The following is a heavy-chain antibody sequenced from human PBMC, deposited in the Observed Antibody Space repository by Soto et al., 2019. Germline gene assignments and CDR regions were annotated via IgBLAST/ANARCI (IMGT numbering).Heavy chain of an antibody. D-gene: IGHD2-8*01. J-gene: IGHJ3*02. CDR2: IIPIFGTA. Sequence: GSSLKVSCKGSGDSFSSYAINWLRQAPGQGLEWMGGIIPIFGTANYAQKFQGRVTITADESTSTAYMELSSLRSEDTAVYYCARGRKIVLMVYAPHDAFDIWGQGTMVTVSS. CDR3: ARGRKIVLMVYAPHDAFDI. CDR1: GDSFSSYA. V-gene: IGHV1-69*13.